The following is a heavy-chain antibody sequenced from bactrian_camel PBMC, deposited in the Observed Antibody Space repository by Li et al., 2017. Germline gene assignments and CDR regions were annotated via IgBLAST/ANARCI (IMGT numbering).Heavy chain of an antibody. J-gene: IGHJ4*01. CDR1: EFTFDGSD. CDR2: IGGDGST. Sequence: QLVESGGGSVQSGGSLKLSCTSSEFTFDGSDLGWYRQTPGNNCELISSIGGDGSTYYADSVKGRFTILQDNAKNAVYLQMNSLKPEDTAMYYCAEAPYRDGFSTKCRGQGTQVTVS. V-gene: IGHV3S60*01. D-gene: IGHD4*01. CDR3: AEAPYRDGFSTKC.